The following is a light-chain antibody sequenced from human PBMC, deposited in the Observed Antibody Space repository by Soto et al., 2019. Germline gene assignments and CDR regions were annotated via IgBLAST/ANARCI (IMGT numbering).Light chain of an antibody. CDR3: SSYTSSSTRV. J-gene: IGLJ1*01. Sequence: QSVLTQPASVSGSPGQSITVSCTGTSSDVGGYNSVSWYQQHPGKAPKLVIYEVTNRPSGISNRSSGSKSGNTASLTISGLQAEDEADYYCSSYTSSSTRVFXTGTKVTVL. CDR1: SSDVGGYNS. CDR2: EVT. V-gene: IGLV2-14*01.